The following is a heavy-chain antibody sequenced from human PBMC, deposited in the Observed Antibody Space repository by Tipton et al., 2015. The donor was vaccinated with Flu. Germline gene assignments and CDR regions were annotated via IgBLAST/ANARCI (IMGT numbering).Heavy chain of an antibody. CDR1: GGSISSSSYY. V-gene: IGHV4-39*07. J-gene: IGHJ1*01. CDR3: ARGWATEYFQH. CDR2: IYYSGST. D-gene: IGHD5-12*01. Sequence: TLSLTCTVSGGSISSSSYYWGWIRQPPGKGLEWIGSIYYSGSTYYNPSLKSRVTISVDTSKNQFSLKLSSVTAADTAVYYCARGWATEYFQHWGQGTLVTVSS.